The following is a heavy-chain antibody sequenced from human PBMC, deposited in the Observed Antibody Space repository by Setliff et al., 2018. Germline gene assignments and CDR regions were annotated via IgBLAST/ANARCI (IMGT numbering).Heavy chain of an antibody. CDR1: DFSINSGYY. CDR3: ARAKGYCSSTSCRIYYFDY. CDR2: IYRNGNT. J-gene: IGHJ4*03. D-gene: IGHD2-2*01. Sequence: SETLSLTCSVSDFSINSGYYWGWIRQSPGEGLEWIGSIYRNGNTYYNPSLKSRVTISLDMSKNQFSLKLSSVTAADTAVYYCARAKGYCSSTSCRIYYFDYWGKGTTVTVSS. V-gene: IGHV4-38-2*02.